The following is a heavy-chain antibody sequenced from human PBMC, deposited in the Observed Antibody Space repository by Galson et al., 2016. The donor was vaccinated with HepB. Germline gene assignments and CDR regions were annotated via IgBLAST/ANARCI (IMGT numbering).Heavy chain of an antibody. CDR2: ISANGEAA. J-gene: IGHJ6*02. V-gene: IGHV3-23*01. CDR3: ARRAEYALGNFWYIYGMYV. CDR1: GFSFSSYD. D-gene: IGHD2-8*01. Sequence: SLRLSCAASGFSFSSYDMNWVRQAPGKGLEWVSIISANGEAAYYTDSVKGRFTISRDNSKNTLSLQVNSLRAEDTAVYYCARRAEYALGNFWYIYGMYVWGQGTTVTVSS.